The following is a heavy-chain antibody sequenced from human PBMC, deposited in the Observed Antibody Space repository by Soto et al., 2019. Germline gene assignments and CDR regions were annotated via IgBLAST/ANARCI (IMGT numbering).Heavy chain of an antibody. CDR3: AKDLHYYGSGGADY. D-gene: IGHD3-10*01. CDR2: ISGSGGST. J-gene: IGHJ4*02. Sequence: GGSLRLSCAASGFTFSSYAMSWVRQAPGKGLEWVSAISGSGGSTYYADSVKGRFTISRDNSKNTLYLQMNSLRAEDTAVYYCAKDLHYYGSGGADYWGQGTLVTVSS. V-gene: IGHV3-23*01. CDR1: GFTFSSYA.